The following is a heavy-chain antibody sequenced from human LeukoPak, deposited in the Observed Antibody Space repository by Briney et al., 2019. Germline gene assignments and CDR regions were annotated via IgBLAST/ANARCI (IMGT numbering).Heavy chain of an antibody. CDR3: GRDADGVIDY. CDR1: GYTLTSYG. Sequence: GASVKVSCKASGYTLTSYGISWVRQAPGQGLEWMGWISVYSGNTNYAQKLQGRVTLTTDTSTSTAYMELGSLRSDDTAVYYCGRDADGVIDYWGQGTLVRVFS. J-gene: IGHJ4*02. V-gene: IGHV1-18*01. CDR2: ISVYSGNT. D-gene: IGHD3-10*01.